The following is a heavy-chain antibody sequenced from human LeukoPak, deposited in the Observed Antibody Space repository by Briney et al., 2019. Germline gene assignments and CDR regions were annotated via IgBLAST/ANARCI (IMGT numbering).Heavy chain of an antibody. J-gene: IGHJ3*01. D-gene: IGHD1-26*01. CDR2: ISNRGTT. CDR1: GASVSSHF. CDR3: AKDVSGTYFAFDV. Sequence: SETLSLTCGVSGASVSSHFWSWIRQTQGMGLEWIGYISNRGTTGYNPSLRSRVTISVDAPKNEVSLNVRSVSAADTAVYYCAKDVSGTYFAFDVWGQGRTV. V-gene: IGHV4-59*02.